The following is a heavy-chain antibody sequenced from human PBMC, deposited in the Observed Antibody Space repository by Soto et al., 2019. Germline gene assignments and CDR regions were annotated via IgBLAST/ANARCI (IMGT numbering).Heavy chain of an antibody. CDR3: AREACSGGSCFYFRPDY. V-gene: IGHV3-74*01. D-gene: IGHD2-15*01. CDR2: INSDGSST. CDR1: GFTFSSYW. Sequence: EVQLVESGGGLVQPGGSLRLSCAASGFTFSSYWMHWVRQAPGKGLVWVSRINSDGSSTNYADSVKGRFTISGDNAKSTLCLQMNSLRAEDTAVYYCAREACSGGSCFYFRPDYWGQGTLVTVSS. J-gene: IGHJ4*02.